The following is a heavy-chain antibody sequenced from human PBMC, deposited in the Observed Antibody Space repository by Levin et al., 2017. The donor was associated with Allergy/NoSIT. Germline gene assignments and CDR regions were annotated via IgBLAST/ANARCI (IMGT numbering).Heavy chain of an antibody. D-gene: IGHD6-19*01. Sequence: LSLTCAASGFTFSSYGMHWVRQAPGKGLEWVAVIWYDGSSKYYADSVKGRFTISRDNSKNTLYLQMNSLRAEDTAVYYCARFGATWQWLVHYYYGMDVWGQGTTVTVSS. CDR1: GFTFSSYG. V-gene: IGHV3-33*01. CDR3: ARFGATWQWLVHYYYGMDV. J-gene: IGHJ6*02. CDR2: IWYDGSSK.